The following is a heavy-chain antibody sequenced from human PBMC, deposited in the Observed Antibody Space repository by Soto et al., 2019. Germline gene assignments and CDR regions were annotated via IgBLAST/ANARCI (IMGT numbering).Heavy chain of an antibody. V-gene: IGHV3-74*01. CDR1: GFTFSTYW. CDR3: ASAMTSVGATPKGDY. J-gene: IGHJ4*02. Sequence: EVQLVESGGGLVQPGGSLRLSCAASGFTFSTYWMHGVRQAPGKGPVWVSRISSDGSVTDYAGSVKGRFTISRDNAKNTLSLQMNSLRAEDTAVYYCASAMTSVGATPKGDYWGQGTLVTVSS. D-gene: IGHD1-26*01. CDR2: ISSDGSVT.